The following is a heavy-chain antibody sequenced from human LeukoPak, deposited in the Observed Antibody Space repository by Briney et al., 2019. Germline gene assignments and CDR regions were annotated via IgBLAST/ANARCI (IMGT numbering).Heavy chain of an antibody. CDR1: GFTFSSYS. CDR2: ISSRSSFI. V-gene: IGHV3-21*01. J-gene: IGHJ6*02. D-gene: IGHD3-10*01. CDR3: ARDYYDSGSYSYYYYYGMDV. Sequence: GGSLRLSCAAAGFTFSSYSMNWVRQAPGKGLEWVSSISSRSSFIYYADSVKGRFTISRDNAKNPLFLQMNSLRAEDTAIYYCARDYYDSGSYSYYYYYGMDVWGQGTTVTVSS.